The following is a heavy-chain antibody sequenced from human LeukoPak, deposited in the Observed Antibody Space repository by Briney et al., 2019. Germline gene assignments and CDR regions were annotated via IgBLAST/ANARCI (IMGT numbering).Heavy chain of an antibody. J-gene: IGHJ6*03. CDR2: INSDGSST. Sequence: SGGSLRLSCAASGFTFSSYWMHWVRQAPGKGLVWVSRINSDGSSTSYADSVKGRFTISRDNAKNTLYLQMNSLRAEDTAVYYCARDRVAGIISRYMDVWGKGTTVTVSS. D-gene: IGHD6-19*01. CDR1: GFTFSSYW. CDR3: ARDRVAGIISRYMDV. V-gene: IGHV3-74*01.